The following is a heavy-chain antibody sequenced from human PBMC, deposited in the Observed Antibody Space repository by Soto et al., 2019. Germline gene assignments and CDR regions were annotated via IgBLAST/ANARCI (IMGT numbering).Heavy chain of an antibody. CDR2: IWYDGSNK. D-gene: IGHD4-17*01. CDR3: AKDYGDYAFFDY. J-gene: IGHJ4*02. V-gene: IGHV3-33*06. Sequence: GGSLRLPCAASGFPFSSYGMHWVRQAPGKGLEWVAVIWYDGSNKYYADSVKGRFTISRDNSKNTLYLQMNSLRAEDTAVYYCAKDYGDYAFFDYWGQGTLVTVSS. CDR1: GFPFSSYG.